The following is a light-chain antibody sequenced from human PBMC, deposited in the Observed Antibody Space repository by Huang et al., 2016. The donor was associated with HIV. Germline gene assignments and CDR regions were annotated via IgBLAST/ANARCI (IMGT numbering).Light chain of an antibody. CDR3: QQYYSSPRT. CDR2: WAS. V-gene: IGKV4-1*01. J-gene: IGKJ3*01. CDR1: QNVLYNTNNKNY. Sequence: DIVMTQSPDSLAVSLGERATINCKSSQNVLYNTNNKNYLAWYQQKPGQPPKRLIYWASTREAGVPDRFSGSGSVTDFTLTISSLQAEDVAVYYCQQYYSSPRTFGPGTKVDIK.